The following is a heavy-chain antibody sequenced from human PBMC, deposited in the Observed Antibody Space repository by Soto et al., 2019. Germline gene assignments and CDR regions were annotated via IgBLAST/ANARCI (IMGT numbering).Heavy chain of an antibody. D-gene: IGHD2-15*01. Sequence: QVQLVESGGGVVQPGRSLRLSCAASGFTFSSYGMHCVRQAPGKGLEWVAVISYDGSNKYYADSVKGRFTISRDNSKNTLYLQMNSLRAEDTAVYYCAKSVVTSPTYYYGMDVWGQGTTVTVSS. J-gene: IGHJ6*02. CDR1: GFTFSSYG. CDR2: ISYDGSNK. V-gene: IGHV3-30*18. CDR3: AKSVVTSPTYYYGMDV.